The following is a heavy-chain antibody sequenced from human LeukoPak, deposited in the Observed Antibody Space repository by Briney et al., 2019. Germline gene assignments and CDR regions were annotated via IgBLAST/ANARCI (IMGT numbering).Heavy chain of an antibody. CDR1: GFTFSSYA. Sequence: SGGSLRLSCVASGFTFSSYAMSWVRQAPGKGLEWVSAISGSGGSTYYADSVKGRFTISRDNSKNTLYLQMNSLSEDTAVYYCAKSLVSYYYYYMDVRGKGTTVTVSS. D-gene: IGHD5/OR15-5a*01. V-gene: IGHV3-23*01. CDR2: ISGSGGST. CDR3: AKSLVSYYYYYMDV. J-gene: IGHJ6*03.